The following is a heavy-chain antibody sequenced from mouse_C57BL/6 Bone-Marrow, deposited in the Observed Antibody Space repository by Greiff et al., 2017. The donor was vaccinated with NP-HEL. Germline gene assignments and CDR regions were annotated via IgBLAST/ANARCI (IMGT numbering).Heavy chain of an antibody. CDR3: AREGHYGYDGNY. V-gene: IGHV1-76*01. CDR2: IYPGSGNT. D-gene: IGHD2-2*01. Sequence: QVQLKQSGAELVRPGASVKLSCKASGYTFTDYYINWVKQRPGQGLEWIARIYPGSGNTYYNEKFKGKATLTAEKSSSTAYMQLSSLTSEDSAVYFCAREGHYGYDGNYWGQGTTLTVSS. J-gene: IGHJ2*01. CDR1: GYTFTDYY.